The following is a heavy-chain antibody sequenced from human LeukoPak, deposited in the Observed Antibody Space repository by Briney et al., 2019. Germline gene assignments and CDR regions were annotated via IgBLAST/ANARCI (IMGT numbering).Heavy chain of an antibody. V-gene: IGHV4-38-2*02. CDR2: IYHSGST. D-gene: IGHD3-10*01. J-gene: IGHJ4*02. CDR1: GYSISSGYY. Sequence: SETLSLTCTVPGYSISSGYYWGWIRQPPGKGLEWIGSIYHSGSTYYNPSLKTRVTISLDTSKNQFSLKLSSVTAADTAVYYCARLPFGNWGQGTLVTVSS. CDR3: ARLPFGN.